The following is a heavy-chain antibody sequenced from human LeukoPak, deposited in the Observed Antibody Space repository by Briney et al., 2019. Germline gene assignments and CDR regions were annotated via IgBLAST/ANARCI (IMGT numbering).Heavy chain of an antibody. V-gene: IGHV1-8*03. CDR1: GYTFTSYD. D-gene: IGHD3-22*01. CDR3: ARGDYDSSGYYTGSGY. Sequence: ASVKVSCKASGYTFTSYDINWVRQATGQGLEWMGWMNPNSGNTGYAQKFQGRVTITRNTSISTAYMELSSLRSEDTAVYYCARGDYDSSGYYTGSGYWGQGTPVTVSS. CDR2: MNPNSGNT. J-gene: IGHJ4*02.